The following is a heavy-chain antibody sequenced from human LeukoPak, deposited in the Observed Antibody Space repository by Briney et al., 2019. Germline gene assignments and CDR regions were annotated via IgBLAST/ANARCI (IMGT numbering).Heavy chain of an antibody. V-gene: IGHV3-21*01. J-gene: IGHJ4*02. D-gene: IGHD5-24*01. CDR3: ARGSGVATILNDY. CDR1: GFTFSSYS. CDR2: ISSSSSYI. Sequence: GGSLRLSCAASGFTFSSYSMNWVRQAPGKGLEWVSSISSSSSYIYYADSVKGRFTISRDNAKNSLYLQMNSLRAEDTAVYYCARGSGVATILNDYWGQGTLVTVSS.